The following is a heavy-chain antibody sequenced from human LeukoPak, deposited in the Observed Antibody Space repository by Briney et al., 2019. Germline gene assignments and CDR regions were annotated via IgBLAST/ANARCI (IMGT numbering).Heavy chain of an antibody. CDR2: ISSSGSTI. CDR3: ARDWGFWSGYYPGYMDV. Sequence: LSLTCTVSGGSISSYYWSWIRQPPGKGLEWVSYISSSGSTIYYADSVKGRFTISRDNAKNSLYLQMNSLRAEDTAVYYCARDWGFWSGYYPGYMDVWGKGTTVTVSS. D-gene: IGHD3-3*01. V-gene: IGHV3-11*04. CDR1: GGSISSYY. J-gene: IGHJ6*03.